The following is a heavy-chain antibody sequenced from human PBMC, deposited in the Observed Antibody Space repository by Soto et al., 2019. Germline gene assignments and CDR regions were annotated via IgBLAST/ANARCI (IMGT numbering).Heavy chain of an antibody. V-gene: IGHV4-59*01. D-gene: IGHD3-22*01. CDR2: IYYSGST. Sequence: SETLSLTCTVSGGSISSYYWSWIRQPPGKGLEWIGYIYYSGSTNYNPSIKSRVTISVDTSKNQFSLKLSSVTAADTAVYYCARAGTGSGYYYDSSGYYLDGFDPWGQGTLVTVSS. J-gene: IGHJ5*02. CDR3: ARAGTGSGYYYDSSGYYLDGFDP. CDR1: GGSISSYY.